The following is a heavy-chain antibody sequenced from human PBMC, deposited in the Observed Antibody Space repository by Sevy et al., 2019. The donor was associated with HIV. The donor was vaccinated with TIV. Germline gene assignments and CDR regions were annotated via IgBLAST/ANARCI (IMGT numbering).Heavy chain of an antibody. CDR1: GFTFSDYY. V-gene: IGHV3-11*06. CDR3: ARAKCSSTSCYYYYYYYMDV. Sequence: GGSLRLSCAASGFTFSDYYMSWIRQAPGKGLEWVSYISSSSSYTNYADSVKGRFTISRDNAKNSLYLQMNNLRAEDTAVYYCARAKCSSTSCYYYYYYYMDVWGKGTTVTVSS. D-gene: IGHD2-2*01. J-gene: IGHJ6*03. CDR2: ISSSSSYT.